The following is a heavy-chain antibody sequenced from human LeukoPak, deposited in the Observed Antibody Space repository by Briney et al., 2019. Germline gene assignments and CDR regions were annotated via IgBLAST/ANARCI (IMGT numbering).Heavy chain of an antibody. CDR1: SSSSYY. Sequence: SSSSYYWSWIRQPPGKGLEWVANIKQDGSEKYYVDSVKGRFTISRDNAKNSLSLQMNSLRAEDTAVYYCARDRGANYYGSLNLFDYWGQGTLVTVSS. J-gene: IGHJ4*02. D-gene: IGHD3-10*01. CDR3: ARDRGANYYGSLNLFDY. V-gene: IGHV3-7*01. CDR2: IKQDGSEK.